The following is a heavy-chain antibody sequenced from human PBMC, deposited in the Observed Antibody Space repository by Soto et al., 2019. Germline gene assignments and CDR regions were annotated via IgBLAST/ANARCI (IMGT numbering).Heavy chain of an antibody. CDR3: ARDSTNRGFDL. CDR2: IYYSGST. V-gene: IGHV4-59*01. D-gene: IGHD2-2*01. CDR1: GGSISSYY. J-gene: IGHJ2*01. Sequence: QVQLQESGPGLVKPSETLSLTCTVSGGSISSYYWSWIRQPPGKGLEWIGYIYYSGSTNYNPSLKSRVTISVDTSKNQFSLKLSSVTAADTAVYYCARDSTNRGFDLWGRGTLVTVSS.